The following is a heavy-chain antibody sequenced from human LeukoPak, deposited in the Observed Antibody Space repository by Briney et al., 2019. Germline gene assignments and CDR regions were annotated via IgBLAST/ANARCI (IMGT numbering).Heavy chain of an antibody. V-gene: IGHV1-3*01. J-gene: IGHJ6*02. CDR1: GYTFTSYA. Sequence: ASVKVSCKAPGYTFTSYAMHWVRQAPGQRLEWMGWINAGNGNTKYSQKFQGRVTITRDTSASTAYMELSSLRSEDTAVYYCARELRYGPSGYYGMDVWGQGTTVTVSS. CDR3: ARELRYGPSGYYGMDV. D-gene: IGHD4-17*01. CDR2: INAGNGNT.